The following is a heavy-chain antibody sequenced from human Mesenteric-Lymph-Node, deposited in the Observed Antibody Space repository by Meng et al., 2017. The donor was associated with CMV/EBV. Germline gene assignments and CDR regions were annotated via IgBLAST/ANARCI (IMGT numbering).Heavy chain of an antibody. J-gene: IGHJ4*02. CDR2: IYYSGST. CDR1: GGSVSSGSHY. CDR3: ARTRCSGGICSFDY. Sequence: SETLSLTCTVSGGSVSSGSHYWSWIRQPPGKGLEWIGYIYYSGSTHYNPSLKSRVTISVDKSKNQFSLKLSSVTAADTAVYYCARTRCSGGICSFDYWGQGTLVTVSS. D-gene: IGHD2-15*01. V-gene: IGHV4-61*01.